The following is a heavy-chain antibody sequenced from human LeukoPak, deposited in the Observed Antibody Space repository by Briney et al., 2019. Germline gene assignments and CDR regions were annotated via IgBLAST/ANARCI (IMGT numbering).Heavy chain of an antibody. Sequence: PGRSLTLSCAASGFTFSSYGMHWVRQAPAKGREGVALISYDGSNKYYADSVKGRFTISRDSSKNTLYLQMNSLSAEDTAVYYCAKLEGSSGCFNDASDIWGQGTIVTVSS. CDR1: GFTFSSYG. CDR2: ISYDGSNK. V-gene: IGHV3-30*18. D-gene: IGHD6-19*01. J-gene: IGHJ3*02. CDR3: AKLEGSSGCFNDASDI.